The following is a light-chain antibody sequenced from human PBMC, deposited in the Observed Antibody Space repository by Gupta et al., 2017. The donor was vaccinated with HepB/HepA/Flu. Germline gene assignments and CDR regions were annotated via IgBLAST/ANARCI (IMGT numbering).Light chain of an antibody. CDR1: QSVSTK. CDR2: GAS. CDR3: QQYINWPPWT. Sequence: ETVMTQSPATLSVSPGERATLSCRASQSVSTKVAWFQQKPGQAPRLLIYGASTRATGVPARFSGSGSGTDFTLTNSSLQSEDFAVYYCQQYINWPPWTFGQGTKVE. V-gene: IGKV3-15*01. J-gene: IGKJ1*01.